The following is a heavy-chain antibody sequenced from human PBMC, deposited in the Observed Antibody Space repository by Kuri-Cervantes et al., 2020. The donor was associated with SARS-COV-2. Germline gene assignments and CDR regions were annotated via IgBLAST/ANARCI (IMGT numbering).Heavy chain of an antibody. Sequence: GESLKISCAASGFTFSSYGMHWVRQAPGKGLEWVAVIWYDGSNEYYADSVKGRFTISRDNSKNTLYLQMNSLRAEDTAVYYCARGYVNCSGGSCYSIHYYYGMDVWGQGTTVTVSS. D-gene: IGHD2-15*01. J-gene: IGHJ6*02. CDR3: ARGYVNCSGGSCYSIHYYYGMDV. V-gene: IGHV3-33*08. CDR2: IWYDGSNE. CDR1: GFTFSSYG.